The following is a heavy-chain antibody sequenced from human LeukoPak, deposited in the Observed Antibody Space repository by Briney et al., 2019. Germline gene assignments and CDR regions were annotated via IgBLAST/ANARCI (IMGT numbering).Heavy chain of an antibody. CDR1: GGSISSYY. CDR3: ARDKVTVTSNCFDS. J-gene: IGHJ5*01. V-gene: IGHV4-59*12. D-gene: IGHD4-17*01. CDR2: IYYSGST. Sequence: PSETLSLTCTVSGGSISSYYWSWIRQPPGKGLEWIGYIYYSGSTNYNPSLKSRVTMSVDTSKNQFSLKVSSVTAADTAVYYCARDKVTVTSNCFDSWGQGTLVTVSS.